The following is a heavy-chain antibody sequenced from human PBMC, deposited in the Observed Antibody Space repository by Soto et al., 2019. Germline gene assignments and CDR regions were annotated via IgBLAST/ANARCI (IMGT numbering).Heavy chain of an antibody. CDR2: ISFDGTSE. D-gene: IGHD2-15*01. J-gene: IGHJ6*02. V-gene: IGHV3-30-3*01. Sequence: QLVESGGRWVQPGRSLRLSCAASEFTFTSYAMHWVRQAPGRGLEWVALISFDGTSEYYADSVKGRFIISRDNSKTMVYLQMNSLRPDDTAIYYCARPIPRWSYHYGVDVWGQGTTVTVSS. CDR3: ARPIPRWSYHYGVDV. CDR1: EFTFTSYA.